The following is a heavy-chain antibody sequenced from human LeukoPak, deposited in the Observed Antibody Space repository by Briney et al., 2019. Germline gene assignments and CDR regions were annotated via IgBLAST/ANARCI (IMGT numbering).Heavy chain of an antibody. CDR2: TRNKANSYTT. J-gene: IGHJ6*03. V-gene: IGHV3-72*01. D-gene: IGHD6-19*01. CDR3: ARMESSGWTRRGYMDV. Sequence: GGSLRLSCAASGFTFSDHYMDWVRQAPGKGLEWVGRTRNKANSYTTEYAASVKGRFTISRDDSKNSLYLQMNSLKTEDTAVYYCARMESSGWTRRGYMDVWGKGTTVTVSS. CDR1: GFTFSDHY.